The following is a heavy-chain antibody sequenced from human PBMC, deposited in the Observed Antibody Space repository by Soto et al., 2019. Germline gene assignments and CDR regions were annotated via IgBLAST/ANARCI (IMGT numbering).Heavy chain of an antibody. J-gene: IGHJ6*02. D-gene: IGHD1-26*01. CDR2: IYYSGST. Sequence: PSETLSLTCTVSGGSISSYYWSWIRQPPGKGLEWIGYIYYSGSTNYNPSLKSRVTISVDTSKNQFSLKLSSVTAADTAVYYCARDNGFVVGATQAYYYYYGMDVWGQGTRVTVPS. V-gene: IGHV4-59*01. CDR3: ARDNGFVVGATQAYYYYYGMDV. CDR1: GGSISSYY.